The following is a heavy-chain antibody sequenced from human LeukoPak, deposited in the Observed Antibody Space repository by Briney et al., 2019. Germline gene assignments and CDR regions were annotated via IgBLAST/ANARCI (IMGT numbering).Heavy chain of an antibody. D-gene: IGHD4-11*01. J-gene: IGHJ6*02. CDR2: IIPIFGTA. CDR3: ARDRGTRGYSNYYYGMDV. V-gene: IGHV1-69*13. Sequence: SVKVSCKASGGTFSSYAISWVRQAPGQGLEWMGGIIPIFGTANYAQKFQGRVTITADESTSTAYMELSSLRSEDTAVYYCARDRGTRGYSNYYYGMDVWGQGTTVTVSS. CDR1: GGTFSSYA.